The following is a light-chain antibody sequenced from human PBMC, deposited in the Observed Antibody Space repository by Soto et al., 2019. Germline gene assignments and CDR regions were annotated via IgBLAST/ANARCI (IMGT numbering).Light chain of an antibody. V-gene: IGKV3-11*01. CDR2: DAS. J-gene: IGKJ4*01. Sequence: EIVMTQSPATLSVSPGERATLSCRASQSVSSSLGWYQQRPGQPPRLLIYDASNRATGIPARFSGSGSGTDFTLTISSLEPDDFAVYYCQQRSDWPLTFGGGTKVEIK. CDR3: QQRSDWPLT. CDR1: QSVSSS.